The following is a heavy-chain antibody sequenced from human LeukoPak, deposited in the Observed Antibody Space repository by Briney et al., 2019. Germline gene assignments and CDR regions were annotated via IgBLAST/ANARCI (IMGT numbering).Heavy chain of an antibody. CDR2: TYYRSKWYN. D-gene: IGHD1-26*01. V-gene: IGHV6-1*01. CDR1: GDSVSSNSAA. Sequence: SQTLSLTCAISGDSVSSNSAAWNWVRQSPSKGLEWLGRTYYRSKWYNEYADSVKSRITINPDTSKNQFSLHLNSVTPEDTAVYYCARGITGRNDYWGQGTLVTVSS. J-gene: IGHJ4*02. CDR3: ARGITGRNDY.